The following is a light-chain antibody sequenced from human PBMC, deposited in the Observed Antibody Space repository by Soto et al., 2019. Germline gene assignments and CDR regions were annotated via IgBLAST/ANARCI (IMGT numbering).Light chain of an antibody. CDR3: QQRSIPIT. V-gene: IGKV3-11*01. J-gene: IGKJ5*01. CDR2: NTS. Sequence: EIVLTQSPGTMSLSPGARATLSCRASQSVSNYLAWYQHKPGQAPRLLIYNTSTRATGIPTRFSGGGSGTDFTLTISSLEPEDFAVYYCQQRSIPITVGQGKRLEIK. CDR1: QSVSNY.